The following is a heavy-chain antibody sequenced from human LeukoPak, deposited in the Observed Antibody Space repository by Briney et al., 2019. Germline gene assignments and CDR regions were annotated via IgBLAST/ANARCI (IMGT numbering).Heavy chain of an antibody. CDR3: ASYDSSAPLRFRFDY. Sequence: SETLSLTCTVSGGSISSGGYYWSWIRQPPGKGLEWIGYIYHSGSTYYNPSLKSRATISVDRSKNQFSLKLSSVTAADTAVYYCASYDSSAPLRFRFDYWGQGTLVTVSS. D-gene: IGHD3-22*01. J-gene: IGHJ4*02. CDR1: GGSISSGGYY. V-gene: IGHV4-30-2*01. CDR2: IYHSGST.